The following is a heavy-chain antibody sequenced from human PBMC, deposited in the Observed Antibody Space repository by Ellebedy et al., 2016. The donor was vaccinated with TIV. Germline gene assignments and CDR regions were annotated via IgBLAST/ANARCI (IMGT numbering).Heavy chain of an antibody. D-gene: IGHD2-15*01. Sequence: DSVKGRFTISRDNSKNTLYLQVNRLRFEDTAVYYCAKIEEGYCGGNSCELFDYWGQGTLVTVSS. CDR3: AKIEEGYCGGNSCELFDY. V-gene: IGHV3-30*02. J-gene: IGHJ4*02.